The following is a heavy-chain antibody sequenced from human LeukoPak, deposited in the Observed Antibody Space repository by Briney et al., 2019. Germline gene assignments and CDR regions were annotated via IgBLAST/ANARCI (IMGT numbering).Heavy chain of an antibody. V-gene: IGHV1-24*01. CDR3: ATGVPAAIGDWFDP. J-gene: IGHJ5*02. CDR2: FDLEDGET. D-gene: IGHD2-2*01. CDR1: GYTLTELS. Sequence: ASVTVSCTVPGYTLTELSMHWVRQAPGKGHERLGGFDLEDGETIYAQKFQGRVTMTEDTSTVTAYMELSSLRSEDTAVYYCATGVPAAIGDWFDPWGQGTLVTVSS.